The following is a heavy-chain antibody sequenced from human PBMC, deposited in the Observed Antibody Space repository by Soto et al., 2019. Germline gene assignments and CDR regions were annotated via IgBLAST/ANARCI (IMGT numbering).Heavy chain of an antibody. D-gene: IGHD4-4*01. V-gene: IGHV3-9*01. J-gene: IGHJ3*02. CDR2: ISWNSDNI. Sequence: GGSLRLSCAASGFTFDDYAMHWVRQAPGKGLEWVSGISWNSDNIGYADSVKGRFTISRDNVKNSLYPQMNSLRAEDTALYYCAKDLYSNYGDAFDIWGQGTMVTVSS. CDR1: GFTFDDYA. CDR3: AKDLYSNYGDAFDI.